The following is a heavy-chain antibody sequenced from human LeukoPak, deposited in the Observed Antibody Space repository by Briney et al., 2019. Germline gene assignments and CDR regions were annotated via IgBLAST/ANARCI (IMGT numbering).Heavy chain of an antibody. CDR2: NRGDGGST. V-gene: IGHV3-43*02. Sequence: GGSLRLCCAAAGFTFDYYVMHRVRQAPGRGLELVYLNRGDGGSTYYAYSVKGRFTISRDNSKNSLYLQMNSLRTEDTALCDCAKDRGYCSGGSCYPRYWFDPWGQGTLVTVSS. D-gene: IGHD2-15*01. J-gene: IGHJ5*02. CDR3: AKDRGYCSGGSCYPRYWFDP. CDR1: GFTFDYYV.